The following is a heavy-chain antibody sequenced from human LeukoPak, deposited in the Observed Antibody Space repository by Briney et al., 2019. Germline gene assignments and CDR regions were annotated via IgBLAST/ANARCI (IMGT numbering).Heavy chain of an antibody. CDR2: ISYDGSNK. J-gene: IGHJ4*02. V-gene: IGHV3-30*04. D-gene: IGHD2-8*01. CDR3: ARESYCTNGVCYKFGVDY. CDR1: GFTFSSYA. Sequence: GGSLRLSCAASGFTFSSYAMHWVRQAPGKGLEWVAVISYDGSNKYYADSVKGRFTISRDNSKNTLYLQMNSLRAEDTAVYYCARESYCTNGVCYKFGVDYWGQGTLVTVSS.